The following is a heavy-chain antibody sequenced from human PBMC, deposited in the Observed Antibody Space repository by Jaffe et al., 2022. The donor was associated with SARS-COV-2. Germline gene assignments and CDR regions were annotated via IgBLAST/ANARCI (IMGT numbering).Heavy chain of an antibody. CDR1: GFTFSSYS. V-gene: IGHV3-48*02. D-gene: IGHD3-10*01. CDR3: ARDFVSGGDN. J-gene: IGHJ4*02. Sequence: EVQLVESGGGLVQPGGSLRLSCAGSGFTFSSYSMNWVRQAPGQGLEWVSYISSSGGTLYYADSVKGRFTISRDNAKNSLYLQMNSLRDEDTAVYYCARDFVSGGDNWGQGTLVTVSS. CDR2: ISSSGGTL.